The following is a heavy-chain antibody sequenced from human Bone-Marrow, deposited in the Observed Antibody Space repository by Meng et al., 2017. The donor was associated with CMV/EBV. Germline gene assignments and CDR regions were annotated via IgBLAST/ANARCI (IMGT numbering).Heavy chain of an antibody. CDR2: INPNSGGT. CDR1: GYTFTGYY. D-gene: IGHD1-26*01. V-gene: IGHV1-2*02. J-gene: IGHJ4*02. Sequence: ASVKVSCKASGYTFTGYYMHWVRQAPGQGLEWMGWINPNSGGTNYAQKFQGRVTMTRDTSISTAYMELSRLRSDDTAVYYCARTAGGSYYHFYYWGQGTLVTVSS. CDR3: ARTAGGSYYHFYY.